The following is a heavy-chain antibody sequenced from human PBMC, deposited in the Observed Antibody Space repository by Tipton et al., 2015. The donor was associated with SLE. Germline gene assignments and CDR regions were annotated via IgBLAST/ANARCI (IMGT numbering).Heavy chain of an antibody. J-gene: IGHJ4*02. D-gene: IGHD6-13*01. Sequence: TLSLTCSVSGGSVSSSNSYWGWIRQPPGKGLEWIGNIYNSGNTYFSPSLKSRVTISVDRSKNQFSLKLSSVTAADTAVYYCAKWGFSSSWSQPYYFDYWGQGTLVTVSS. CDR1: GGSVSSSNSY. CDR2: IYNSGNT. V-gene: IGHV4-39*01. CDR3: AKWGFSSSWSQPYYFDY.